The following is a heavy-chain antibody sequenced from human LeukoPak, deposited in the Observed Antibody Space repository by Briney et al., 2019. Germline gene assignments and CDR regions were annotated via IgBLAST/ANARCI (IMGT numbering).Heavy chain of an antibody. D-gene: IGHD6-6*01. CDR2: INPNSGGT. CDR1: GYTFTGYY. Sequence: ASVTVSCKASGYTFTGYYMHWVRQAPGQGLEWMGWINPNSGGTNYAQKFQGRVTMTRDTSISTAYMELSRLRSDDTAVYYCARVKRSSSSDAFDIWGQGTMVTVSS. CDR3: ARVKRSSSSDAFDI. J-gene: IGHJ3*02. V-gene: IGHV1-2*02.